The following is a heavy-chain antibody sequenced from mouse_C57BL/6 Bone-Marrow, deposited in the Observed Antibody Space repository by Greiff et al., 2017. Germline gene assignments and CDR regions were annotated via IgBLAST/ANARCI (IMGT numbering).Heavy chain of an antibody. V-gene: IGHV14-4*01. D-gene: IGHD2-1*01. CDR1: GFNIKDDY. Sequence: VQLQQSGAELVRPGASVKLSCTASGFNIKDDYMHWVKQRPEQGLEWIGWIDPENGDTEYASKFQGKATITADTSSNTAYLQVSSLTSEDTAVYYCTSTIWFAYWGQGTLVTVSA. CDR2: IDPENGDT. CDR3: TSTIWFAY. J-gene: IGHJ3*01.